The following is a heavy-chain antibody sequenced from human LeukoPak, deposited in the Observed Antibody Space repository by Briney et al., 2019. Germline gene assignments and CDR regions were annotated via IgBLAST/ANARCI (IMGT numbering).Heavy chain of an antibody. CDR1: GFTFSSYA. CDR2: IKQDGSEK. CDR3: ARASKGIAAAGTSSYYFDY. Sequence: GGSLRLSCAASGFTFSSYAMHWVRQAPGKGLEWVANIKQDGSEKYYVDSVKGRFTISRDNAKNSLYLQMNSLRAEDTVVYYCARASKGIAAAGTSSYYFDYWGQGTLVTVSS. D-gene: IGHD6-13*01. V-gene: IGHV3-7*01. J-gene: IGHJ4*02.